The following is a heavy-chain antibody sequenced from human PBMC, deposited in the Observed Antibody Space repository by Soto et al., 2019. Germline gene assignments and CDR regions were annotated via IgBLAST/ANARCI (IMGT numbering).Heavy chain of an antibody. J-gene: IGHJ6*02. Sequence: QVQLVQSGAEVKKPGSSVKVSCKASGGTFSSYDISWVRQAPGQGLEWMGGIIPIFGTANYAQKFQGRVTITADESTSTAYMELSSLRSEDTAVYYCARGSYSYGYYGMDVWGQGTTVTVSS. V-gene: IGHV1-69*12. CDR1: GGTFSSYD. CDR2: IIPIFGTA. D-gene: IGHD5-18*01. CDR3: ARGSYSYGYYGMDV.